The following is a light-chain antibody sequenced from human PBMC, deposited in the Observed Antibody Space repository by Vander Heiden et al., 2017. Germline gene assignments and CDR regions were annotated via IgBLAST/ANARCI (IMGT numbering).Light chain of an antibody. CDR3: QQYNNWPPLT. V-gene: IGKV3-15*01. Sequence: ELVMTQSPATLSVSPGEGATLSCRASQSVYSKLAWYQQKPDQAPRLLIYGTSTRATDIPARFSGSGSGTEFTLTISSLQSEDIAVYYCQQYNNWPPLTFGGGTKVEIK. J-gene: IGKJ4*01. CDR1: QSVYSK. CDR2: GTS.